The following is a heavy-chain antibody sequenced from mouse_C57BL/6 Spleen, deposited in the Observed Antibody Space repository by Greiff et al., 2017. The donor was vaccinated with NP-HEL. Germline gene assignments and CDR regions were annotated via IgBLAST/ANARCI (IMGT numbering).Heavy chain of an antibody. J-gene: IGHJ3*01. D-gene: IGHD1-1*01. Sequence: VQLQQSGAELVKPGASVKLSCKASGYTFTSYWMHWVKQRPGQGLEWIGMIHPNSGSTNYNEKFKSKATLTVDKSSSTAYMQLSSLTSEDAAVYYCARVGNYGSSHAWFAYWGQGTLVTVSA. CDR3: ARVGNYGSSHAWFAY. CDR1: GYTFTSYW. CDR2: IHPNSGST. V-gene: IGHV1-64*01.